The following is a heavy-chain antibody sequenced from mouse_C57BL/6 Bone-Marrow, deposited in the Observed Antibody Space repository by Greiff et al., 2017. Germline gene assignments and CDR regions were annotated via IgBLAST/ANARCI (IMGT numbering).Heavy chain of an antibody. J-gene: IGHJ4*01. Sequence: QVQLQQSGPELVKPGASVKISCKASGYAFSSSWMNWVKQRPGKGLEWIGRIYPGDGDTNYNGKFKGKATLTADKSSSTAYMQLSSLTSEDSAVYYCARRGLLRYYYAMDYWGQGTSVTVSS. CDR1: GYAFSSSW. CDR2: IYPGDGDT. V-gene: IGHV1-82*01. D-gene: IGHD1-1*01. CDR3: ARRGLLRYYYAMDY.